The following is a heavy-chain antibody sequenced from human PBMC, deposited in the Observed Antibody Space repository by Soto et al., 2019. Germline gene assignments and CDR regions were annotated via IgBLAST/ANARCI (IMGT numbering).Heavy chain of an antibody. D-gene: IGHD6-19*01. CDR1: GGSISSYY. Sequence: QVQLQESGPGLVKPSETLSLTCTVSGGSISSYYWSWIRQPPGKGLEWIGYIYYSGSTNYNPSLTSRVTLSVDTSKNQFSLKLSSVTAADTAVYYCASTAHSSGWYSGGFDYWGQGTLVTVSS. CDR2: IYYSGST. CDR3: ASTAHSSGWYSGGFDY. J-gene: IGHJ4*02. V-gene: IGHV4-59*01.